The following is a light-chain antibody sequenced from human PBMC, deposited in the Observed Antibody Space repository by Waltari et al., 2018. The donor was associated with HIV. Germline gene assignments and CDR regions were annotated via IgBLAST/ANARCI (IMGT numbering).Light chain of an antibody. CDR2: EVT. Sequence: QSALTQPASVSGSPGQSITTPCVGNNGDIGRYKFVSWYQQYADKAPRLMIYEVTKRASGVSNRFSASKSVNTASLTISGLQADDEGDYYCCSYTTNNTWVFGGGTKLTVL. J-gene: IGLJ3*02. V-gene: IGLV2-23*02. CDR3: CSYTTNNTWV. CDR1: NGDIGRYKF.